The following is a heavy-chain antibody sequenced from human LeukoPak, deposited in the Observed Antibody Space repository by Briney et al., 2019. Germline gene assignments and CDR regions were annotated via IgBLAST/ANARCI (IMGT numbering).Heavy chain of an antibody. CDR2: ISPHSGGT. J-gene: IGHJ3*02. CDR3: ARAGWPDDAFDI. V-gene: IGHV1-2*02. D-gene: IGHD2-15*01. Sequence: ASVKVSCKASGYIFTGYYMHWVRQAPGQGLEWMGWISPHSGGTNYAQKFQGRVTMTLDTSISTAYMELSRLRSDDTAVYYCARAGWPDDAFDIWGQGTMVTVSS. CDR1: GYIFTGYY.